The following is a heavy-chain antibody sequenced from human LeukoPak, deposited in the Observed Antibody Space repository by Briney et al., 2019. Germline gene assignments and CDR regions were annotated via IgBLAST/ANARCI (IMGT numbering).Heavy chain of an antibody. CDR1: GFTFSNYA. D-gene: IGHD3-10*01. CDR3: ARLWFGEEGGFDY. J-gene: IGHJ4*02. Sequence: GGSLRLSCSASGFTFSNYAMHWVRQAPGKGLEWVSVIYSGGRIYYADSVKGRFTISRDNSKNTLYLQMNSLRAEDTAVYYCARLWFGEEGGFDYWGQGTLVTVSS. CDR2: IYSGGRI. V-gene: IGHV3-53*01.